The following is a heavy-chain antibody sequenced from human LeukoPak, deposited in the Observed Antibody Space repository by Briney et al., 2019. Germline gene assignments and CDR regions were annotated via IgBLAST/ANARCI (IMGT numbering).Heavy chain of an antibody. CDR2: IRSKANSYAT. V-gene: IGHV3-73*01. CDR3: TSYSGSYYDFIDY. CDR1: GFTFSGSA. J-gene: IGHJ4*02. D-gene: IGHD1-26*01. Sequence: PGGSLRLSCAASGFTFSGSAMHWVRQASGKGLEWVGRIRSKANSYATAYAASVKGRFTISRDDSKNTAYLQMNSLKTEDTAVHYCTSYSGSYYDFIDYWGQGTLVTVSS.